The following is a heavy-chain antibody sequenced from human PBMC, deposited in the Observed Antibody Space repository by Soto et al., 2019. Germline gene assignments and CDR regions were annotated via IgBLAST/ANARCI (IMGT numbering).Heavy chain of an antibody. J-gene: IGHJ6*02. CDR2: IIPIFGTA. D-gene: IGHD5-18*01. CDR1: GCTFSSYA. CDR3: ARGEYSYGFTLYYYGMDV. V-gene: IGHV1-69*13. Sequence: SVKVSCKASGCTFSSYAISWVRQAPGQGREWMGGIIPIFGTANYAQKFQGRVTITADESTSTAYMELSSLRSEDTAVYYCARGEYSYGFTLYYYGMDVWGQGTTVTVSS.